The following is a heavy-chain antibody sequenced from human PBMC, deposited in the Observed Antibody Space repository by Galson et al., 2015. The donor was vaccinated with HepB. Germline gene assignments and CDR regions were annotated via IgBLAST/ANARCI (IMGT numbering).Heavy chain of an antibody. Sequence: SLRLSCAASGFTFSSYGMHWVRQAPGKGLEWVAVISYDGSNKYYADSVKGRFTISRDNSKNTLYLQMNSLRAEDTAVYYCAKAMAPDILTGYYKNQNRGFDYWGQGTLVTVSS. CDR3: AKAMAPDILTGYYKNQNRGFDY. D-gene: IGHD3-9*01. V-gene: IGHV3-30*18. CDR2: ISYDGSNK. CDR1: GFTFSSYG. J-gene: IGHJ4*02.